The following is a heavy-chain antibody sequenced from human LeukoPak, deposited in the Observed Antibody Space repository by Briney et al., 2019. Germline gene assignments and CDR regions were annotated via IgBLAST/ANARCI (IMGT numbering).Heavy chain of an antibody. J-gene: IGHJ4*02. Sequence: GGSLRLSCAASGFTFSSYGMHWVRQAPGKGLEWVAFIRYDGSNKYYADSVKGRFTISRDNSKNTLYLQMNSLRAEDTAVYYCAKSGKVTTIFFDYWGQGTLVTVSS. V-gene: IGHV3-30*02. CDR3: AKSGKVTTIFFDY. CDR2: IRYDGSNK. D-gene: IGHD3-9*01. CDR1: GFTFSSYG.